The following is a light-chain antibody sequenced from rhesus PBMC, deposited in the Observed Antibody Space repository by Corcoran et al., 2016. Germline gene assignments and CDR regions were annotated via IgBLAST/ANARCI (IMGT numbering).Light chain of an antibody. Sequence: DIVMTQTPLSLPVTPGEPASISCRSSQSLLDSEDGNTYLDWYLQKPGQSPQLLIYEVSNRDSGVPERLRGSWSETDFILKISRVEAEDVGVYYCMQALEFPLTFGGGTKVEIK. CDR3: MQALEFPLT. CDR2: EVS. V-gene: IGKV2-104*02. CDR1: QSLLDSEDGNTY. J-gene: IGKJ4*01.